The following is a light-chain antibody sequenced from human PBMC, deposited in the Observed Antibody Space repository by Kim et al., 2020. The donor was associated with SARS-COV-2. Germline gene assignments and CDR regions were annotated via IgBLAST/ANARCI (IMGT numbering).Light chain of an antibody. J-gene: IGKJ2*01. CDR2: DAS. CDR3: QQYHLYSRT. V-gene: IGKV1-5*01. Sequence: GHRVTITCRASQSISTCLAWYPQKPGNAPKLLLYDASSLESGLPSRFSGSGSGTEFSLTISTLQPDDFATYYSQQYHLYSRTFGQGTKLEI. CDR1: QSISTC.